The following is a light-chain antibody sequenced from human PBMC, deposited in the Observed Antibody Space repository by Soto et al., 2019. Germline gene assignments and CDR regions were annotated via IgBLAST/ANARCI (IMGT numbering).Light chain of an antibody. CDR3: QQYNNGPPWT. CDR2: GAS. CDR1: QSVSSN. V-gene: IGKV3-15*01. Sequence: EIVMTQSPATLSVSPGDRATLSCRASQSVSSNVAWYQQKPGQAPRLLIYGASTRATGIPARFSGSGSGTAYPLTNSSLQSEEFAAYYCQQYNNGPPWTFGQGTKVEIK. J-gene: IGKJ1*01.